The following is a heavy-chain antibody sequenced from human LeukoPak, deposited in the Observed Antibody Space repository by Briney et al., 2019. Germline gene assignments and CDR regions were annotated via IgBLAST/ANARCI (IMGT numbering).Heavy chain of an antibody. CDR3: ARLVAVSFAHIDY. V-gene: IGHV4-39*01. CDR2: IYYGGST. CDR1: GGSIRSSSYY. D-gene: IGHD6-19*01. J-gene: IGHJ4*02. Sequence: SETLSLTCTVSGGSIRSSSYYWGWIRQPPGKGLEWIGSIYYGGSTYYNPSLKSRVTVSVDTSKNQFSLKLTSVTAADTAVYYCARLVAVSFAHIDYWGQGTLVTVSS.